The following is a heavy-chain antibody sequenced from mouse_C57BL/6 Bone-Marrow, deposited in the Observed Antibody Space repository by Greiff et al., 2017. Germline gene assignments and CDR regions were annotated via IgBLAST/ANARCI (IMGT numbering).Heavy chain of an antibody. CDR3: ARRGTTVRFAY. V-gene: IGHV2-2*01. J-gene: IGHJ3*01. CDR2: IWSGGST. CDR1: GFSLTSYG. Sequence: QVQLQQSGPGLVQPSQSLSITCTVSGFSLTSYGVHWVRQSPGKGLEWLGVIWSGGSTDYNAAFISRLSISKDNSKSQVFFKMNSLQADDTAIYYCARRGTTVRFAYWGQGTLVTVSA. D-gene: IGHD1-1*01.